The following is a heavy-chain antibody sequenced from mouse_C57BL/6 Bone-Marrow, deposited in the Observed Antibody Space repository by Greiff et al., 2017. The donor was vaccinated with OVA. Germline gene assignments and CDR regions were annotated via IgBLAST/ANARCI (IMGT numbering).Heavy chain of an antibody. V-gene: IGHV5-2*01. CDR3: ARQGYYSNYEVDY. J-gene: IGHJ2*01. D-gene: IGHD2-5*01. Sequence: EVNLVESGGGLVQPGESLKLSCESNEYEFPSHDMSWVRKTPEKRLELVAAINSDGGSTYYPDTMERRFIISRDNTKKTLYLQMSSLRSEDTAFYYGARQGYYSNYEVDYWGQGTTLTVAS. CDR2: INSDGGST. CDR1: EYEFPSHD.